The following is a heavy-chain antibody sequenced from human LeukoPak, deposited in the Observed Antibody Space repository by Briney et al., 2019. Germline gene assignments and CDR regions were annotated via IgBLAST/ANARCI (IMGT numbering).Heavy chain of an antibody. D-gene: IGHD1-26*01. V-gene: IGHV3-9*03. CDR3: AKGGGSYYGYFDY. Sequence: GGSLRLSCAASGFTFDDYAMHWVRQAPGKGLEWVSGISWNSGSIGYADSVKGRFTISRDNAKNSLYLQTNSLRAEDMALYYCAKGGGSYYGYFDYWGQGTLVTVSS. CDR1: GFTFDDYA. CDR2: ISWNSGSI. J-gene: IGHJ4*02.